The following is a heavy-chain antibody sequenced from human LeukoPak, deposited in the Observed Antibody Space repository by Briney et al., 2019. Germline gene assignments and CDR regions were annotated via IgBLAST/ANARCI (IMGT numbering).Heavy chain of an antibody. J-gene: IGHJ4*02. CDR1: GFTFSSYA. Sequence: GGSLRLSCAASGFTFSSYAMSWGRQAPGKGLEWVSGVRDNGAGTWYAGSVKGRFTISRDNSKNTVYLQTNSLRADDTAVYYCGRDFSSHSDNSGFPLDYWGQGAQVTVSS. CDR3: GRDFSSHSDNSGFPLDY. D-gene: IGHD3-22*01. CDR2: VRDNGAGT. V-gene: IGHV3-23*01.